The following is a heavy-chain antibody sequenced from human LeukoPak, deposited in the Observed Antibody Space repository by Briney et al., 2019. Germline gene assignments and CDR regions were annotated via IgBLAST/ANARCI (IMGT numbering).Heavy chain of an antibody. CDR3: ARVGYYYYYMDV. CDR2: IYTSGST. CDR1: GGSTSSYY. V-gene: IGHV4-4*07. Sequence: SETLSLTCTVSGGSTSSYYWSWIRQPAGKGLEWIGRIYTSGSTNYNPSLKSRVTISVDKSKNQFSLKLSSVTAADTAVYYCARVGYYYYYMDVWGKGTTVTVSS. J-gene: IGHJ6*03.